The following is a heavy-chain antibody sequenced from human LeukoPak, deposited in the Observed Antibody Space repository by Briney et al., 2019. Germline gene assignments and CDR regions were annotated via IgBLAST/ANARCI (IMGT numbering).Heavy chain of an antibody. V-gene: IGHV3-9*01. J-gene: IGHJ4*02. Sequence: GGSLRLSCAASGFTFSSYAMSWVRQAPGKGLEWASGISWNSGSIGYADSVKGRFTISRDNAKNSLYLQMNSLRAEDTALYYCAKGGYCSGGSCYVDYWGQGTLVTVSS. CDR1: GFTFSSYA. CDR3: AKGGYCSGGSCYVDY. D-gene: IGHD2-15*01. CDR2: ISWNSGSI.